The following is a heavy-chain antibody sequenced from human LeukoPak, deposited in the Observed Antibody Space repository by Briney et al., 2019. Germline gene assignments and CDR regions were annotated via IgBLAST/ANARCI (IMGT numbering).Heavy chain of an antibody. Sequence: SSETLSLTCGVFGVSINDYYWSWIRQSPGKGLEWMGEISHTEGTRYNPSLESRVTMSVGTSENQLSLKLIFVTAADSAVYYGARIRCGHSGSVCYNHWGLGTLVTVSS. CDR3: ARIRCGHSGSVCYNH. CDR2: ISHTEGT. D-gene: IGHD3-9*01. CDR1: GVSINDYY. J-gene: IGHJ4*02. V-gene: IGHV4-34*01.